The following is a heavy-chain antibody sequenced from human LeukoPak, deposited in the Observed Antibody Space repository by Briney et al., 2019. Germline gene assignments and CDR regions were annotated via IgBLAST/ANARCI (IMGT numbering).Heavy chain of an antibody. D-gene: IGHD6-13*01. J-gene: IGHJ6*03. Sequence: PSETLSLTCTVSGGSISSYYWSWIRQPPGKGLEWIGYIYYSGSTNYNPSLKSRVTISVDTSKNQFSLKLSSVTAADTAVYYCAVRSSWLYYYYYMDVWGKGTTVTTSS. CDR3: AVRSSWLYYYYYMDV. CDR2: IYYSGST. V-gene: IGHV4-59*12. CDR1: GGSISSYY.